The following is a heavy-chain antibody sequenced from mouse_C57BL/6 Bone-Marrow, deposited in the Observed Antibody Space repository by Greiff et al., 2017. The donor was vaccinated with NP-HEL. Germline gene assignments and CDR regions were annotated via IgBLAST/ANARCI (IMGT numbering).Heavy chain of an antibody. D-gene: IGHD2-3*01. Sequence: VQLQQSGAELVRPGASVKLSCTASGFNIKDDYMHWVKQRPEQGLEWIGWIDPENGDTEYASKFQGKATITADTSSNTAYLQLSSLTSEDTAVYYCTTDGYYGDYWGQGTTLTVSS. CDR2: IDPENGDT. CDR3: TTDGYYGDY. CDR1: GFNIKDDY. V-gene: IGHV14-4*01. J-gene: IGHJ2*01.